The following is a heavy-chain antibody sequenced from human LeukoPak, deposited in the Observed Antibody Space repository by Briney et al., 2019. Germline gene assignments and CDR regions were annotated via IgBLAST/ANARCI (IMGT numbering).Heavy chain of an antibody. V-gene: IGHV3-30*04. CDR3: AKATGSGYDLGIYYFDY. CDR2: ISYDGSNK. J-gene: IGHJ4*02. D-gene: IGHD5-12*01. Sequence: GRSLRLSCAAPGFTFNTYAMHWVRQAPGKGLEWVAVISYDGSNKYYADSLKGRFTISRDNSKSTLYLQMNSLRPEDTAVYYCAKATGSGYDLGIYYFDYWGLGTLVTVSS. CDR1: GFTFNTYA.